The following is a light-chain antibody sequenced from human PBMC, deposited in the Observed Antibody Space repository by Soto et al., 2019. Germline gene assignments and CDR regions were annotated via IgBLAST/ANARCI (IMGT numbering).Light chain of an antibody. CDR1: QSVSSY. V-gene: IGKV3-11*01. Sequence: EIVLTQSPATLSLSPGERATLSCRASQSVSSYLAWYQQKPGQAPRLLISDASNRATGIPARFSGSGSGTDFTLTISNLEPEDFAVYYCQQRSNCLFGQGTRLEIK. CDR2: DAS. CDR3: QQRSNCL. J-gene: IGKJ5*01.